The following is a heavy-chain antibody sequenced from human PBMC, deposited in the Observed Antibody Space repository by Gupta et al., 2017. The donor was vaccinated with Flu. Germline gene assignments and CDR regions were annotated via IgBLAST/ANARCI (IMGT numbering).Heavy chain of an antibody. D-gene: IGHD4-17*01. J-gene: IGHJ2*01. V-gene: IGHV4-39*01. CDR2: IYYSGST. Sequence: PPGKGLEWIGSIYYSGSTYYNPSLKSRVTISVDTSKNQFSLKLSSVTAADTAVYYCARRVDYGDYPDWYFDLWGRGTLVTVSS. CDR3: ARRVDYGDYPDWYFDL.